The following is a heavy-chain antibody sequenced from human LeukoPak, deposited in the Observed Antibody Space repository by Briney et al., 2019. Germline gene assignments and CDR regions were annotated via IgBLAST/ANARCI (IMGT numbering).Heavy chain of an antibody. CDR3: ARERSGSYFPRRSWFDP. V-gene: IGHV4-38-2*02. CDR2: FYHGGTT. D-gene: IGHD1-26*01. Sequence: SETLSLTCTVSGYSITTSGSYYWAWIRQPPGKGLEWIGDFYHGGTTYYNASPKSRVTMSVATSKNHFSLKLSSVTAADTAVYYCARERSGSYFPRRSWFDPWGQGTLVTVSS. J-gene: IGHJ5*02. CDR1: GYSITTSGSYY.